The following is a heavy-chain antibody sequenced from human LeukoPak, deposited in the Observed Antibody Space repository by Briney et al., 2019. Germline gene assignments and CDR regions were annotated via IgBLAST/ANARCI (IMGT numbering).Heavy chain of an antibody. CDR2: IYYSGST. Sequence: SETLSLTCTVSGGSISSYYWSWIRQPPGKGLERIGYIYYSGSTNYNPSLKSRVTISVDTSKNQFSLKLSSVTAADTAVYYCARYSSGYGVDYWGQGTLVTVSS. D-gene: IGHD6-19*01. CDR1: GGSISSYY. CDR3: ARYSSGYGVDY. J-gene: IGHJ4*02. V-gene: IGHV4-59*01.